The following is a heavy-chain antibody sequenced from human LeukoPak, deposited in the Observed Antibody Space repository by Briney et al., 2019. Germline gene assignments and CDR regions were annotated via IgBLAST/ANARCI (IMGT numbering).Heavy chain of an antibody. D-gene: IGHD6-6*01. V-gene: IGHV1-46*01. CDR3: ARDSDASSLADP. CDR1: GYTFTRFH. CDR2: IHPSSGGA. J-gene: IGHJ5*02. Sequence: GASVKVSCKASGYTFTRFHIHWVRQAPGQGLEWMGIIHPSSGGATSAQKFQGRLTMTRDTSTSTVYMELSSLRSEDTAVYYCARDSDASSLADPWGQGTLATVSS.